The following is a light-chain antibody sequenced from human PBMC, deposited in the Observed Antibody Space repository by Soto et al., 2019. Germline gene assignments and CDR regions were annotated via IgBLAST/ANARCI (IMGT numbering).Light chain of an antibody. J-gene: IGKJ1*01. V-gene: IGKV1-5*03. Sequence: DIQMTQSPSTLSASVGDRVTITWRARQSISSWLAWYQQKPGKAPKLLIYKASSLESGVPSRFSGSGSGTEFTLTISSLQPDDFADYYCQQYNTYSRTFGQGTKVEIE. CDR1: QSISSW. CDR2: KAS. CDR3: QQYNTYSRT.